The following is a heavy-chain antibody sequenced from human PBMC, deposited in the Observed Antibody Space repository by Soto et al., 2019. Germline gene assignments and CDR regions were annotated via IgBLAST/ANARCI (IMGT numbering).Heavy chain of an antibody. CDR3: VRGGGGGLFDP. CDR2: IKQDGSEK. V-gene: IGHV3-7*01. J-gene: IGHJ5*02. CDR1: GFTFSGYW. Sequence: VGSLRLSCAASGFTFSGYWMSWVRQAPGKGLEWVANIKQDGSEKYYVDSVKGRFTISRDNAKKSLYLQMMSLTAEDTAIYYCVRGGGGGLFDPWGQGTMVTVSS. D-gene: IGHD2-15*01.